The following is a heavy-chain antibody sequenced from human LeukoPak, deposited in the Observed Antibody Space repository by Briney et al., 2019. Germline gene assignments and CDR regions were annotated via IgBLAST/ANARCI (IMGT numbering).Heavy chain of an antibody. V-gene: IGHV3-23*01. D-gene: IGHD3-10*01. CDR2: ISGSGGST. Sequence: GGSLRLSCAASGFTFSSYAMSWVRQAPGKGLEWVSAISGSGGSTYYADSVKGRFTISRDNSKNTLYLQMNSLRAEDTAVYFCAKRASGSGTPLYHFDSWGQGALVTVSS. CDR1: GFTFSSYA. J-gene: IGHJ4*02. CDR3: AKRASGSGTPLYHFDS.